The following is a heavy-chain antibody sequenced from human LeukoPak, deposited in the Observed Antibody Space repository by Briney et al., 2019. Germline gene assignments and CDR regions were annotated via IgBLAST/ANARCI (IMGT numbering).Heavy chain of an antibody. J-gene: IGHJ3*02. CDR3: ASHLLYYDAFDI. CDR2: IYSGGTT. CDR1: GFTFSNYA. V-gene: IGHV3-66*04. Sequence: PGGSLRLSCAASGFTFSNYAMSWVRQAPGKGLEWVSIIYSGGTTYDADSVKGRFTISRDNSKNTLYLQMNSLRAEDTAVYYCASHLLYYDAFDIWGQGTMVTVSS. D-gene: IGHD2-8*01.